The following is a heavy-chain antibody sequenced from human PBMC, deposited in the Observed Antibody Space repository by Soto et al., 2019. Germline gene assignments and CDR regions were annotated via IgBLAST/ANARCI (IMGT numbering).Heavy chain of an antibody. CDR1: GYTFTGYY. J-gene: IGHJ4*02. D-gene: IGHD6-19*01. V-gene: IGHV1-2*02. CDR3: ARGVSIAVAGYRY. CDR2: INPNSGGT. Sequence: GPPVKVCCKASGYTFTGYYMHWVRQAPGQGLEWMGWINPNSGGTNYAQKFQGRVTMTRDTSISTAYMELSRLRSDDTAVYYCARGVSIAVAGYRYWGQGTLVTVSS.